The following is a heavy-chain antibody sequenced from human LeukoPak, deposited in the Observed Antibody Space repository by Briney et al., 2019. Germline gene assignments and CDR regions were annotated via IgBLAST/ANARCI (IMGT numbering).Heavy chain of an antibody. CDR3: AKALSGRYY. J-gene: IGHJ4*02. CDR1: GFTFSSYG. D-gene: IGHD1-26*01. V-gene: IGHV3-30*18. Sequence: GRSLRLSCAASGFTFSSYGMHWVRQAPGKGLEWVAVISYDGSNKYYADSVKGRFTISRDNSKNTLYLQMNSLRAEDTAVYHCAKALSGRYYWGQGTLVTVSS. CDR2: ISYDGSNK.